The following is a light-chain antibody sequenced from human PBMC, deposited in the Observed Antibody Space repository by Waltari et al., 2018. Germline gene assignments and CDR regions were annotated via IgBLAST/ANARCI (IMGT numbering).Light chain of an antibody. CDR2: GAS. J-gene: IGKJ1*01. CDR3: QQYHNWPPWT. V-gene: IGKV3-15*01. Sequence: EIVMTQSPATLSVSPGERATLSCRASQSFNSNLAWYQQKPGQAPRLLIYGASTRATGIPARFSGSGSGTEFTLTISSMQSEDFALYYCQQYHNWPPWTFGQGTKVEVK. CDR1: QSFNSN.